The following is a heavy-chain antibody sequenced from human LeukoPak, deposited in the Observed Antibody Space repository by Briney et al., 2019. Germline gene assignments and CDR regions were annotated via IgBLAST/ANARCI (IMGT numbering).Heavy chain of an antibody. CDR1: GYTFTNSY. Sequence: ASVKVSCKASGYTFTNSYMHWVRQAPGQGLEWMGIIDPSDGSTNYAQKFQGRVTMTRDTSTSTVYMKLSSLRSEDRAIYYCARDSGAARGNIAVASNDYCGHATLVTVSS. CDR3: ARDSGAARGNIAVASNDY. V-gene: IGHV1-46*01. CDR2: IDPSDGST. J-gene: IGHJ4*01. D-gene: IGHD6-19*01.